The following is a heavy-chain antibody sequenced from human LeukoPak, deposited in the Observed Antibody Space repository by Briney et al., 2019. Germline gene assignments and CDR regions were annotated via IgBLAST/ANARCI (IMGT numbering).Heavy chain of an antibody. D-gene: IGHD1-26*01. CDR1: GGSISSGGYS. Sequence: ETLSLTCAVSGGSISSGGYSWSWVRQAPGKGLEWVSAISNNGGYTYYADSVKGRSTISRDNSKNTLYLQMNSLRAEDTAVYYCAKDIGRAAVNWFDPWGQGTLVTASS. J-gene: IGHJ5*02. V-gene: IGHV3-23*01. CDR2: ISNNGGYT. CDR3: AKDIGRAAVNWFDP.